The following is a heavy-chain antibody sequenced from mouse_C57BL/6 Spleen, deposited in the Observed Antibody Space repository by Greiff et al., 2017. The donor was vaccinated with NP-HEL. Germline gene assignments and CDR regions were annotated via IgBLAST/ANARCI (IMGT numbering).Heavy chain of an antibody. CDR3: AAMVTAGFAY. V-gene: IGHV5-4*03. Sequence: EVMLVESGGGLVKPGGSLKLSCAASGFTFSSYAMSWVRQTPEKRLEWVATISDGGSYTYYPDNVKGRFTISRDNAKNNLYLQMSHLKSEDTAMYYCAAMVTAGFAYWGQGTLVTVSA. CDR2: ISDGGSYT. J-gene: IGHJ3*01. D-gene: IGHD2-2*01. CDR1: GFTFSSYA.